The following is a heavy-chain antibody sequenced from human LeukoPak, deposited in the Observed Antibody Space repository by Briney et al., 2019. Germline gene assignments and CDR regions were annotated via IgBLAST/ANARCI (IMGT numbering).Heavy chain of an antibody. Sequence: PSETLSLTCAVYGGSFSGYYWSWIRQPPGKGLEWIGEINHSGSTNYNPSLKSRVTISVDTSKNQFSLKLSSVTAADTAVYYCARGGQEWNFWGQGTLVTVSS. CDR2: INHSGST. CDR1: GGSFSGYY. CDR3: ARGGQEWNF. D-gene: IGHD3-3*01. J-gene: IGHJ4*02. V-gene: IGHV4-34*01.